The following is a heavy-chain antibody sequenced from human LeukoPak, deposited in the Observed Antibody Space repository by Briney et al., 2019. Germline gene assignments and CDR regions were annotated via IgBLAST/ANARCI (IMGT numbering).Heavy chain of an antibody. V-gene: IGHV5-51*01. Sequence: GESLKISCKGSGYNFTIYWIGWVRQMPGKGLEWMGIVQPGDSDIRYSPSFQGQVTISADKSISTVYLQWSGLKASDTAMYYCARYYYDSSAYPYYFEYWGQGTLVTVSS. CDR2: VQPGDSDI. CDR3: ARYYYDSSAYPYYFEY. D-gene: IGHD3-22*01. J-gene: IGHJ4*02. CDR1: GYNFTIYW.